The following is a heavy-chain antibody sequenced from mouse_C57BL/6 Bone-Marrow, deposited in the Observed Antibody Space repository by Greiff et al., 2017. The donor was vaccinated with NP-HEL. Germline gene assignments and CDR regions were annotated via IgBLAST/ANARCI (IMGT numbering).Heavy chain of an antibody. Sequence: EVQGVESGGGLVQPGGSLKLSCAASGFTFSDYYMYWVRQTPEKRLEWVAYISNGGGSTYYPDTVKGRFTISRDNAKNTLYLQMSRLKSEDTAMYYCARQGYYYAMDYWGQGTSVTVSS. D-gene: IGHD2-2*01. CDR3: ARQGYYYAMDY. CDR1: GFTFSDYY. CDR2: ISNGGGST. V-gene: IGHV5-12*01. J-gene: IGHJ4*01.